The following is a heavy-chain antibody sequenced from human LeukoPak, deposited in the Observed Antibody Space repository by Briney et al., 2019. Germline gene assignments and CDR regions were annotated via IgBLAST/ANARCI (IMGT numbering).Heavy chain of an antibody. CDR1: GYSFTSYW. CDR2: IYPGDSDT. CDR3: ARSPLRYFDWLLPEFDY. J-gene: IGHJ4*02. D-gene: IGHD3-9*01. V-gene: IGHV5-51*01. Sequence: GESLKISCKGSGYSFTSYWIGWVRQMPGKGLEWMGIIYPGDSDTRYSPSFQGRVTISADKSISTAYLQWSSLKASDTAMYYCARSPLRYFDWLLPEFDYWGQGTLVTVSS.